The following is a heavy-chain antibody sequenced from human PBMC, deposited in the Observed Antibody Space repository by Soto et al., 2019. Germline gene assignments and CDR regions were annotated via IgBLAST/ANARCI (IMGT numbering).Heavy chain of an antibody. D-gene: IGHD4-4*01. Sequence: QVQLQESGPGLVKPSQTLSLTCTVSGGSISSGGYYWSWIRQHPGKGLEWIGYIYYSGSTYYNPSLQSRVTISVDTSKNQFSLKLSSVTAADTAVYYCASRTVMRDYYYGMDVWGQGTTVTVSS. CDR2: IYYSGST. V-gene: IGHV4-31*03. J-gene: IGHJ6*02. CDR1: GGSISSGGYY. CDR3: ASRTVMRDYYYGMDV.